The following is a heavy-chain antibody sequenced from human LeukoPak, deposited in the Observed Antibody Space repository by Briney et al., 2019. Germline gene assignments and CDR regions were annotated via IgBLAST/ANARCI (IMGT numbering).Heavy chain of an antibody. CDR2: IYTSGST. V-gene: IGHV4-4*07. CDR3: ARAPKDIVVVPAAPGYFDY. D-gene: IGHD2-2*01. Sequence: PSETLSLTCTVSGGSISSYYGSWIRHPAGKGLEWIGCIYTSGSTNYNPSLKSRVTMSVDTSKNQFSLKLSSVTAADTAVYYCARAPKDIVVVPAAPGYFDYWGQGTLVTVSS. J-gene: IGHJ4*02. CDR1: GGSISSYY.